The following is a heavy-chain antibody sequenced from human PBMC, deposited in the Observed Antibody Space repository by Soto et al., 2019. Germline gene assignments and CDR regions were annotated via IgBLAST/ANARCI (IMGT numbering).Heavy chain of an antibody. CDR2: ISYDGSNK. D-gene: IGHD6-19*01. J-gene: IGHJ6*02. Sequence: GGSLRLSCAASGFTFSSYAMHWVRQAPGKGLEWVAVISYDGSNKYYADSVKGRFTISRDNSKNTLYLQMNSLRAEDTAVYYCARTAAGQIAVAGADPYYYYGMDVWGQGTTVTVSS. V-gene: IGHV3-30-3*01. CDR1: GFTFSSYA. CDR3: ARTAAGQIAVAGADPYYYYGMDV.